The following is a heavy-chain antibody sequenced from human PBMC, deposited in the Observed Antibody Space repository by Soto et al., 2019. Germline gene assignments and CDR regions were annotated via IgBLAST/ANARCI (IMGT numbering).Heavy chain of an antibody. Sequence: EVQLVESGGGLVQPGGSLRLSCAVSGFTFGSYWMNWVRLIPGKGLVWVAYIKPDGSATYYVDSVKGRFTISSDNAKNSRYLQMNSLRVEDTSVYYCARAGYCGPGCYYYFDYWGQGTLVTVSS. D-gene: IGHD2-21*02. CDR1: GFTFGSYW. J-gene: IGHJ4*02. CDR3: ARAGYCGPGCYYYFDY. V-gene: IGHV3-7*01. CDR2: IKPDGSAT.